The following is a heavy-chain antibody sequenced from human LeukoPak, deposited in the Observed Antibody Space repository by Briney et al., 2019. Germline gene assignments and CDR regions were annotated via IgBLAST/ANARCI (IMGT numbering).Heavy chain of an antibody. CDR2: INSDGTST. CDR3: AREVSGDSWYNWFDP. V-gene: IGHV3-74*01. CDR1: GFTFSSHW. D-gene: IGHD4-17*01. J-gene: IGHJ5*02. Sequence: PGGSLRLSCAASGFTFSSHWMHGVRQAPGKGLVWVSRINSDGTSTRYADSVKGRFTISRDNAKNTLYLQMNSLRVEDTAVYYCAREVSGDSWYNWFDPWGQGTLVTVSS.